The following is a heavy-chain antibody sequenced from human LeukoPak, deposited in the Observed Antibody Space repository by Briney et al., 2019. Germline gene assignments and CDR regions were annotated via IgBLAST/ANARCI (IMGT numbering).Heavy chain of an antibody. V-gene: IGHV3-30*18. CDR1: GFTFRNHG. J-gene: IGHJ4*02. Sequence: GGSLRLSCVFSGFTFRNHGMHWVRQAPGKGLEWVAVASSDEVNQNYAYSVKGRFLISRDNSKNTLYLQMNSLRAEDTAVYYCAKDSLSGYCSGSSCYSDYWGQGTLVTVSS. D-gene: IGHD2-15*01. CDR3: AKDSLSGYCSGSSCYSDY. CDR2: ASSDEVNQ.